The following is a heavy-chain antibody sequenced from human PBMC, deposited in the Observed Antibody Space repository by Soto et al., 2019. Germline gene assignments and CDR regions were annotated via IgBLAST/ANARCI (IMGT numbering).Heavy chain of an antibody. CDR2: IIPICSTV. Sequence: QVQLVQSGSEAKKPGSSVKVSCKASGGSFSRNPISWVRQAPAQGLEWLEGIIPICSTVHYAQKFQGRVTITADESTRTAYMELTSTRSDDPSVYFCVRGGLVYSSAPRYYVAYWGPGTLVTVSS. V-gene: IGHV1-69*01. D-gene: IGHD5-12*01. CDR1: GGSFSRNP. J-gene: IGHJ4*02. CDR3: VRGGLVYSSAPRYYVAY.